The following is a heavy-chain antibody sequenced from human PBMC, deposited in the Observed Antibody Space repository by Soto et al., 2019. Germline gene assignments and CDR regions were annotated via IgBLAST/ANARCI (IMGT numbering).Heavy chain of an antibody. Sequence: SETLSLTCSVSGGSISSTTYFWGWFRQPPGKGLEWIGNIYYTGSTQYIPSLRSRVTISVDTSKNQFSLNLSSVTAADTAVYYCARTYSSSWYGDDAFDIWGQGTMVTVSS. J-gene: IGHJ3*02. D-gene: IGHD6-13*01. CDR2: IYYTGST. CDR3: ARTYSSSWYGDDAFDI. CDR1: GGSISSTTYF. V-gene: IGHV4-39*01.